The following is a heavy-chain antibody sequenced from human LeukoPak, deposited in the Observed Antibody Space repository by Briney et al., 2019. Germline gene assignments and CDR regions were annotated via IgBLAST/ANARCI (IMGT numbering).Heavy chain of an antibody. CDR1: AFTFSSYG. V-gene: IGHV3-33*01. Sequence: GGSLRLSCTASAFTFSSYGMHWVRQAPGKGLEWVAVIWYDGSNKYYADSVKGRFTISRDNSKNTLYLQMNSLRAEDMAVYYCARSTMVRGVTYYYYYGMDVWGKGTTVTFSS. CDR2: IWYDGSNK. J-gene: IGHJ6*04. D-gene: IGHD3-10*01. CDR3: ARSTMVRGVTYYYYYGMDV.